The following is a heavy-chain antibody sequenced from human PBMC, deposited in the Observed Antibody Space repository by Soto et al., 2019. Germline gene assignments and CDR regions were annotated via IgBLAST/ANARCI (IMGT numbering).Heavy chain of an antibody. J-gene: IGHJ4*01. CDR3: TGLWFGEIYNY. CDR1: GFSFKNAW. V-gene: IGHV3-15*07. CDR2: IKNKNDGGTT. Sequence: EVELVESGGGLVKPGGSLTLSCAASGFSFKNAWMNWVRQAPGKGLEWVGRIKNKNDGGTTDYAAFVKGRFTISRDASENTLYLHMNGLNTEDTGVYFCTGLWFGEIYNYWGQGSLVTVSS. D-gene: IGHD3-10*01.